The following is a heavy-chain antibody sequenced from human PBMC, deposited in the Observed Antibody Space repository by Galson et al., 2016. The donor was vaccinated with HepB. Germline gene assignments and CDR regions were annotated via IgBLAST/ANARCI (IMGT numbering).Heavy chain of an antibody. Sequence: QSGAEVKKPGESLKISCKGSGYSFTNYWNGWVRQMPGKGLDWMGIIYPGDSDTRYSPSFQGQVTISADKSTSTAYLQWSSLKASDTAVYYCARARSIYKIVAIGHWGQGTLVTVSS. CDR3: ARARSIYKIVAIGH. D-gene: IGHD5-12*01. V-gene: IGHV5-51*01. CDR1: GYSFTNYW. CDR2: IYPGDSDT. J-gene: IGHJ4*02.